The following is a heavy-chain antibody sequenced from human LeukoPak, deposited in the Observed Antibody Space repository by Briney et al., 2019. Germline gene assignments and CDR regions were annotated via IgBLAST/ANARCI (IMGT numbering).Heavy chain of an antibody. CDR3: ARSPPIYCSGGSCYYFDY. V-gene: IGHV4-34*01. CDR2: INHSGST. CDR1: GVSFSGYY. J-gene: IGHJ4*02. Sequence: SETLSLIRAVYGVSFSGYYWSWIRQSPGKGLLRIGEINHSGSTNFNPTLKSRVTMSVDTSKNQFSLKLSSVAAADTAVYYCARSPPIYCSGGSCYYFDYWGQGTLVTVSS. D-gene: IGHD2-15*01.